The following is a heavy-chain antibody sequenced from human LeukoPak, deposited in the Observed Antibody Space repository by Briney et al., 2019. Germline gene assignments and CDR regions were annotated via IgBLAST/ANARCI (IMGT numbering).Heavy chain of an antibody. CDR1: GGSISSYY. D-gene: IGHD3-9*01. Sequence: KSSETLSLTCTVSGGSISSYYWSWIRQPPGKGLEWIGYIYYSGSTNYNPSLKSRVTISVDTSKNQFSLKLSSVTAADTAVYYCARRGDIVDILTGYFPMDIWGQGAMVTVSS. CDR2: IYYSGST. V-gene: IGHV4-59*08. CDR3: ARRGDIVDILTGYFPMDI. J-gene: IGHJ3*02.